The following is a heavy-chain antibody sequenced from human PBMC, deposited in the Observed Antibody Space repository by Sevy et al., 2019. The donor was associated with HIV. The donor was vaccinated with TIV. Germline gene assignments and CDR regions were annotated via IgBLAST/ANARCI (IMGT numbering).Heavy chain of an antibody. J-gene: IGHJ6*02. CDR1: GFTFSTYA. Sequence: GGSLRLSCAASGFTFSTYAMSWVRQTPGKGLQWVSVISDCGGSTYYADSVKGRFTISRDNSKNTMYLQMNSLRAEDTAVYYCARRPDFGRVIPTGVMYVWGQGSAVTVSS. D-gene: IGHD3-3*01. CDR2: ISDCGGST. V-gene: IGHV3-23*01. CDR3: ARRPDFGRVIPTGVMYV.